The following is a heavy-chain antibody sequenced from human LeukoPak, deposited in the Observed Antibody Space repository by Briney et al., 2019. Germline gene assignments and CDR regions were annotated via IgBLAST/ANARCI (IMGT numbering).Heavy chain of an antibody. V-gene: IGHV1-8*03. CDR2: MNPNSGNT. CDR1: GYTFTSYD. Sequence: EASVKVSYKASGYTFTSYDINWVRQAPGQGLEWMGWMNPNSGNTGYAQKFQGRVTITRNTSISTAYMELSSLRSEDTAVYYCARGHKADFWSGYYAYNWFDPWGQGTLVTVSS. D-gene: IGHD3-3*01. J-gene: IGHJ5*02. CDR3: ARGHKADFWSGYYAYNWFDP.